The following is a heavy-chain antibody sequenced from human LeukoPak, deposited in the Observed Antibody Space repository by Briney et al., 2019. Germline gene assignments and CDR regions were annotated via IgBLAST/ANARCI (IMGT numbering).Heavy chain of an antibody. Sequence: PGGSLRLSCAASGFTFSTYWMNWVRQAPGKGLEWVANIKQDGTEKYYVNSVKGRFTISRDNAKNLLYLQMNSLRAEDTAVYYCAGGGGLWGQGTMVTVSS. J-gene: IGHJ3*01. CDR3: AGGGGL. D-gene: IGHD3-16*01. CDR2: IKQDGTEK. CDR1: GFTFSTYW. V-gene: IGHV3-7*04.